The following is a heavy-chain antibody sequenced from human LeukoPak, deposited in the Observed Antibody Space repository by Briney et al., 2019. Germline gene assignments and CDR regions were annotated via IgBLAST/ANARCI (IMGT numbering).Heavy chain of an antibody. J-gene: IGHJ5*02. CDR1: GYTLTELS. D-gene: IGHD4-17*01. Sequence: GASVKVSCKVSGYTLTELSMHWVRQAPGKGLEWMGGFDPEDGETIYAQKFQGRVTMTEDTSTDTAYMELSSLRSEDTAVYYCATAAGSGDYGDYGRVNWFDPWGQGTLVTVSS. CDR3: ATAAGSGDYGDYGRVNWFDP. V-gene: IGHV1-24*01. CDR2: FDPEDGET.